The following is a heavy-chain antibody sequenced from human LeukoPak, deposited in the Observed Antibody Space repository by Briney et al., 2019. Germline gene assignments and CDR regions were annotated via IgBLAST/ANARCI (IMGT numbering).Heavy chain of an antibody. J-gene: IGHJ5*02. V-gene: IGHV3-53*01. CDR3: AREKEFYGFDP. CDR1: GFTVSSSY. CDR2: IYSGGST. D-gene: IGHD5/OR15-5a*01. Sequence: PGGSLRLSCAASGFTVSSSYMNWVRQAPGKGLEWVSVIYSGGSTDYADSVKGRFTISRDNSKNTLYLQMNSLRAEDTAAYYCAREKEFYGFDPWGQGTLVTVSS.